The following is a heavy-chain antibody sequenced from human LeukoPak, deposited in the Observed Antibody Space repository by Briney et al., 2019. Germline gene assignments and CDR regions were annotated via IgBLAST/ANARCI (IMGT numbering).Heavy chain of an antibody. Sequence: PGGSLRLSCAASGFTFSSYGMHWVRQAPGKGLEWVAFIRYDGSNKYYADSVKGRFTISRDNSKNTLYLQMNSLRAEDTAVYYCADLKTFPRDYFDYRGQGTLVTVSS. CDR1: GFTFSSYG. J-gene: IGHJ4*02. CDR3: ADLKTFPRDYFDY. V-gene: IGHV3-30*02. CDR2: IRYDGSNK.